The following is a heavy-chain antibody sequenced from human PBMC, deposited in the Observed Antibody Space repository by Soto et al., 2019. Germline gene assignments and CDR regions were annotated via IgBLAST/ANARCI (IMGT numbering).Heavy chain of an antibody. CDR3: ATYSGMVVVPVARKWGFDP. J-gene: IGHJ5*02. V-gene: IGHV1-24*01. D-gene: IGHD2-2*01. CDR1: GYTPTELS. Sequence: SVKVSCKVSGYTPTELSMHWVRQAPGKGLEWMGGYDPEDGETLYAQKFQGRVTMTEDTSTDTAYMELRSLRSEDTAVYYCATYSGMVVVPVARKWGFDPWGQGTLVTGSS. CDR2: YDPEDGET.